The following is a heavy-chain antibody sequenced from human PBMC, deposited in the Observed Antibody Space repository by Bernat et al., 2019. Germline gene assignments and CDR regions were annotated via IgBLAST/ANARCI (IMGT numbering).Heavy chain of an antibody. V-gene: IGHV3-33*01. CDR1: GFTFNTYG. D-gene: IGHD6-13*01. J-gene: IGHJ4*02. CDR2: IWYDGNNK. CDR3: ARLGSSWSFDY. Sequence: QVQLVESGVGVAQPGRSLRPSWAAPGFTFNTYGLHWVPQFPGRGWEWVAVIWYDGNNKYYADSVKGGFTISRDNSKNTLYLQMNSLGAEDTAVYYCARLGSSWSFDYWGQGTLVTVSS.